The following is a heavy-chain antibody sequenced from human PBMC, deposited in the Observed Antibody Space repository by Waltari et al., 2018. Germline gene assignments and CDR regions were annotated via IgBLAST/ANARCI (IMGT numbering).Heavy chain of an antibody. V-gene: IGHV4-59*01. CDR3: ARDEIGSGGSIWFDP. Sequence: QVQLQESGPGLLKPSETLSLTCTVSGGSITGYYWSWIRQPPGKGLEWIGYIYYSGNTNYNPSLKSLVTLSVDTSKNQFSLRLTSVTAADTAVYYCARDEIGSGGSIWFDPWGQGTLVTVSS. J-gene: IGHJ5*02. CDR2: IYYSGNT. CDR1: GGSITGYY. D-gene: IGHD3-10*01.